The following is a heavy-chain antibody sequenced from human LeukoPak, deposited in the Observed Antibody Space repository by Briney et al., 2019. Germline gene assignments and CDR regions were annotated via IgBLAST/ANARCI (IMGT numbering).Heavy chain of an antibody. V-gene: IGHV5-51*01. D-gene: IGHD6-19*01. Sequence: GESLKVSCKASGYNFTTYWIAWVRQMPGKGLECMGIIYPDDSDTRYSPTFQGQVSISADKSTSTAYLQWSSLKAPDTAMYYCARRPAGAAGLFFDYWGQGALITVSS. J-gene: IGHJ4*02. CDR3: ARRPAGAAGLFFDY. CDR1: GYNFTTYW. CDR2: IYPDDSDT.